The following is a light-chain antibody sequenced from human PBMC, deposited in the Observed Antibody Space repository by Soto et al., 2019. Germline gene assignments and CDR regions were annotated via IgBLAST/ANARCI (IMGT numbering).Light chain of an antibody. V-gene: IGKV3-15*01. J-gene: IGKJ5*01. Sequence: STSLLSGSVGGRVTIPCQASQDIRSYLDWSQQKPGQAPRPLIYGASSRATGIPVRFSGSGSGTEFTLTISSLQYEDFAVYYCKQYNNWPITFGQGTRMEIK. CDR3: KQYNNWPIT. CDR1: QDIRSY. CDR2: GAS.